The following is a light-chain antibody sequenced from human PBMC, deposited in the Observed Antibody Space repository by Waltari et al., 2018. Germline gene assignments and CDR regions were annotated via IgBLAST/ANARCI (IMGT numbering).Light chain of an antibody. J-gene: IGLJ2*01. CDR2: DVS. CDR1: SNAIGSYNF. Sequence: QSALTQPASVSGSPGQSITVSCIGTSNAIGSYNFVSWFQQHPGRAPKLMIYDVSEWPLGVSNRFSGSKSGNTASLTISGLQAEDEADYYCFSYAGSNSFAFGGGTRVTVL. CDR3: FSYAGSNSFA. V-gene: IGLV2-23*02.